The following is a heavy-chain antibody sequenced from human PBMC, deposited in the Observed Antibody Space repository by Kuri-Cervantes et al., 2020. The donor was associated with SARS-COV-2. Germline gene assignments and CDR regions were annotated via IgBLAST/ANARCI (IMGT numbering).Heavy chain of an antibody. CDR3: AKDTDYYDNAGSSSYGMDV. CDR2: ISWNSGSI. J-gene: IGHJ6*02. Sequence: SLKISCAASGFTFDDYAMHWVRQAPGKGLEWVSGISWNSGSIGYADSVKGRFTISRDNAKNSLYLQMNSLRPEDTALYYCAKDTDYYDNAGSSSYGMDVWGQGTTVTVSS. D-gene: IGHD3-22*01. CDR1: GFTFDDYA. V-gene: IGHV3-9*01.